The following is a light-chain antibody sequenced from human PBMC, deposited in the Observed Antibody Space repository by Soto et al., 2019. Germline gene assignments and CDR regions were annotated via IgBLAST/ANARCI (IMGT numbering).Light chain of an antibody. Sequence: EIVMTQSPATLSVSPGERATLSCRASQSVSSDLAWYHQKPGQAPRLLIYGASTRATGIPARFSGSGSGTEFTLTISSLQSEDFAVYYCQQYNNRPLTFGGGTKVDIK. J-gene: IGKJ4*01. CDR3: QQYNNRPLT. CDR1: QSVSSD. CDR2: GAS. V-gene: IGKV3-15*01.